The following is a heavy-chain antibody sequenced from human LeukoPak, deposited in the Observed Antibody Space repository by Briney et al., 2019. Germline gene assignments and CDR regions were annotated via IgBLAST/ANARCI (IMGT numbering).Heavy chain of an antibody. CDR1: GYTFTSYD. CDR3: ARRTQHDDYYYGMDV. J-gene: IGHJ6*02. D-gene: IGHD1-14*01. Sequence: ASLKVSCKASGYTFTSYDINWVRQAPGQGLEWMAWMNPNSGNTGYAQKFQGRVTMTRNTSISTAYMELSSLRSEDTAVYYCARRTQHDDYYYGMDVWGQGTTVTVSS. V-gene: IGHV1-8*01. CDR2: MNPNSGNT.